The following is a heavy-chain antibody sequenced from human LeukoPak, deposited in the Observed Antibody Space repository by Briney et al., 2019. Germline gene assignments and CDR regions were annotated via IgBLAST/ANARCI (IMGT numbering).Heavy chain of an antibody. Sequence: GGSLRLSCVASGFTFSSHSMNWVRQAPGKGLEWVSSISTSSSYIYYADSVKGRFTISRDNAKNSLYLEVNSLRAEDTALYYCARDPINIPTAGNGFDYWGQGTLVSVSS. CDR2: ISTSSSYI. J-gene: IGHJ4*02. D-gene: IGHD6-13*01. CDR1: GFTFSSHS. V-gene: IGHV3-21*06. CDR3: ARDPINIPTAGNGFDY.